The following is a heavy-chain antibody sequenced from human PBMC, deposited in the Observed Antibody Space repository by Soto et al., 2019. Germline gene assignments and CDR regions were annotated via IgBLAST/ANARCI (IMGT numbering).Heavy chain of an antibody. CDR3: ARGLRYSSGYNWFDP. J-gene: IGHJ5*02. CDR1: GFTFSSYW. V-gene: IGHV3-74*01. CDR2: INSDGSST. D-gene: IGHD6-19*01. Sequence: HPGGSLRLSCAASGFTFSSYWMHWVRQAPGKGLVWVSRINSDGSSTSYADSVKGRFTISRDNAKNTLYLQMNSLRAEDTAVYYCARGLRYSSGYNWFDPWGQGTLVTVSS.